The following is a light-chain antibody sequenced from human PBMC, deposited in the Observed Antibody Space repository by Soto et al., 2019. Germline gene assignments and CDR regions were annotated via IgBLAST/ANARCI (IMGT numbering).Light chain of an antibody. Sequence: QSVLTQPPSASGTPGQRVTISCSGSSSNIGTNTVNWYQHLPGTAPKLLIYDNNQRPSGVPDRFSGSKSGNSASLTITGLQAEDEGDYYCSSYTSSSTYVFGTGTKVTVL. CDR1: SSNIGTNT. V-gene: IGLV1-44*01. J-gene: IGLJ1*01. CDR2: DNN. CDR3: SSYTSSSTYV.